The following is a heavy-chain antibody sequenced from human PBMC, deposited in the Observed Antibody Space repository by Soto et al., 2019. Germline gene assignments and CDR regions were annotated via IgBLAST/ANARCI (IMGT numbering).Heavy chain of an antibody. V-gene: IGHV3-23*01. CDR3: AKHFRDILTGSPFDY. J-gene: IGHJ4*02. Sequence: GGSLRLSCAASGFTFSSYAMSWVRQAPGKGLEWVSAISGSGGSTYYADSVKGRFTISRDNSKNTLYLQMNSLRAEDTAVYYCAKHFRDILTGSPFDYWGQGTLVTVSS. CDR2: ISGSGGST. D-gene: IGHD3-9*01. CDR1: GFTFSSYA.